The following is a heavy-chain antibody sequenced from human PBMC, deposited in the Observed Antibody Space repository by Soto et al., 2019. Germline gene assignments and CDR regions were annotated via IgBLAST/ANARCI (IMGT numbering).Heavy chain of an antibody. J-gene: IGHJ3*02. D-gene: IGHD2-15*01. CDR1: GYTFTSYD. V-gene: IGHV1-18*01. Sequence: GASVKVSCKASGYTFTSYDINWVRQAPGQGLEWMGWISAYNGNTNYAQKLQGRVTMTTDTSTSTAYMELRSLRSDDTAVYYCARDQIPAVGYCSGGSCYSSAAFDIWGQGTMVTVSS. CDR3: ARDQIPAVGYCSGGSCYSSAAFDI. CDR2: ISAYNGNT.